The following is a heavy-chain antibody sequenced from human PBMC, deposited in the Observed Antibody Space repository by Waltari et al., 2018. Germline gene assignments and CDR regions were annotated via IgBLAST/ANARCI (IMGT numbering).Heavy chain of an antibody. CDR2: IYHGGST. Sequence: QLQLQESGPGLVKPSETLSLTCTVSGGSISSGTYYWGWIRQTPGKGLEWIGSIYHGGSTYNNPSLKSRVTISVDTSKKQFSLKLSSVTAADTARYYCARSIWSALFYYFDYWGQGTLVTVSS. CDR3: ARSIWSALFYYFDY. CDR1: GGSISSGTYY. V-gene: IGHV4-39*07. J-gene: IGHJ4*02. D-gene: IGHD3-3*01.